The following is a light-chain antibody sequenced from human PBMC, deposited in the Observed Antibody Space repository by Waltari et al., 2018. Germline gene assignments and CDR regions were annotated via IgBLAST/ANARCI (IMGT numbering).Light chain of an antibody. J-gene: IGLJ1*01. CDR3: QSYDSSLSGWRV. CDR1: SSNIGADYN. CDR2: DTT. V-gene: IGLV1-40*01. Sequence: QSVLTQPPSVSGAPGQRVTISCPGGSSNIGADYNVHWYQQLPGTAPKRLIFDTTNRPSGVPNRFSGSKSGTSAFLAITGLQPEDEADYYCQSYDSSLSGWRVFGTGTKVTVL.